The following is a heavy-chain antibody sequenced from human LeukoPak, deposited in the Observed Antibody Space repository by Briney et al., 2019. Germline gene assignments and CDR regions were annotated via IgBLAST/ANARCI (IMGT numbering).Heavy chain of an antibody. CDR1: GYTLTELS. CDR3: ASAIDIVATTSAFDI. D-gene: IGHD5-12*01. Sequence: ASVKVSCKVSGYTLTELSMHWVRQAPGQRLEWMGWINAGNGNTKYSQKFQGRVTITRDTSASTAYMELSSLRSEDTAVNYCASAIDIVATTSAFDIWGQGTMVTVSS. CDR2: INAGNGNT. J-gene: IGHJ3*02. V-gene: IGHV1-3*01.